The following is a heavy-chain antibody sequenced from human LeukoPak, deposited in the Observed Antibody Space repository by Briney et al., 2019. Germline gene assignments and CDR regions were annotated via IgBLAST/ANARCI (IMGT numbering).Heavy chain of an antibody. CDR3: AREEVVPAAIYWYFDL. CDR1: GGSISSGDYY. Sequence: SETLSLTCTVSGGSISSGDYYWSWIRQPPGKGLEWIGYIYYSGSTYYNPSLKSRVTISVDTSRNQFSLKLSSVTAADTAVYYCAREEVVPAAIYWYFDLWGRGTLVTVSS. V-gene: IGHV4-30-4*01. CDR2: IYYSGST. J-gene: IGHJ2*01. D-gene: IGHD2-2*01.